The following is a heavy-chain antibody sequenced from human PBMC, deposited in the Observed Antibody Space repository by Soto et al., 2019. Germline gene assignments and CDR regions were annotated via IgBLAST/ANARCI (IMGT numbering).Heavy chain of an antibody. V-gene: IGHV1-2*04. CDR2: INPNSGGT. J-gene: IGHJ4*02. CDR3: ARDSRGIVASYYFDY. Sequence: ASVKVSCKASGYTFTGYYMHWVRQAPGQGLEWMGWINPNSGGTNYAQKFQGWVTMTRDTSISTAYMELSRLRSDDTAVYYCARDSRGIVASYYFDYWGQGTLVTVSS. D-gene: IGHD1-26*01. CDR1: GYTFTGYY.